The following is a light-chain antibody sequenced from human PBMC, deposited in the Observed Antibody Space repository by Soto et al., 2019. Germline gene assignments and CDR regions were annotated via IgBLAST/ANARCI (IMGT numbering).Light chain of an antibody. CDR1: SSDVAGYNY. CDR2: DVS. CDR3: NSYTSSSTWV. J-gene: IGLJ3*02. Sequence: QSVLTQPASVSGSPGQPITIPCTGTSSDVAGYNYVSWYQQHPGKAPKLMIYDVSNRPSGVSIRFSGSKSGSTASLTISGLQAEDEADYYCNSYTSSSTWVFGGGTKLTVL. V-gene: IGLV2-14*03.